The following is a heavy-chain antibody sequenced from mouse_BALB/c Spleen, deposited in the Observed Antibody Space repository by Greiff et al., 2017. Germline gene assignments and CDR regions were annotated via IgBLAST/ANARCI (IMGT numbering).Heavy chain of an antibody. D-gene: IGHD1-1*01. CDR2: ISSGGSYT. CDR3: ARRGLRYAMDY. CDR1: GFTFSSYA. Sequence: EVQLVESGGGLVKPGGSLKLSCAASGFTFSSYAMSWVRQTPEKRLEWVATISSGGSYTYYPDSVKGRFTISRDNAKNTLYLQMSSLRSEDTAMYYCARRGLRYAMDYWGQGTSVTVSS. V-gene: IGHV5-9-3*01. J-gene: IGHJ4*01.